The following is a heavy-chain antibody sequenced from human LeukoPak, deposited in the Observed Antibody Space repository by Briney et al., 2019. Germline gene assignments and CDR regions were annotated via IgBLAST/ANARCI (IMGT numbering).Heavy chain of an antibody. CDR3: ARDGYYYGSGSYYHYYYYYGMDV. J-gene: IGHJ6*02. CDR1: GGSFSGYY. D-gene: IGHD3-10*01. CDR2: ISYDGSNK. Sequence: PSETLSLTCAVYGGSFSGYYWSWIRQAPGKGLEWVAVISYDGSNKYYADSVKGRFTISRDNSKNTLYLQMNSLRAEDTAVYYCARDGYYYGSGSYYHYYYYYGMDVWGQGTTVTVSS. V-gene: IGHV3-30-3*01.